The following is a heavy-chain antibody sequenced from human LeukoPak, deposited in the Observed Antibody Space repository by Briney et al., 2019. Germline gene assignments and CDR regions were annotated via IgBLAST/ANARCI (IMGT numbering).Heavy chain of an antibody. CDR2: IYYSGSV. Sequence: SETLSLTCTVSGGSLTSYYWSWIRQPPGKGLQWIGYIYYSGSVNYNPSLKSRVTISVDTSKNQFSLNLSSVTAADTAVYYCARLGSYFDYWGQGTQVRVSS. CDR1: GGSLTSYY. J-gene: IGHJ4*02. CDR3: ARLGSYFDY. V-gene: IGHV4-59*08.